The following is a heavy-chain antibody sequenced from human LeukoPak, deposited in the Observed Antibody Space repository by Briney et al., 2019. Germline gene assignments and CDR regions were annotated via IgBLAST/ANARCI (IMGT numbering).Heavy chain of an antibody. Sequence: PSETLSLTCAVYIGSFSGHYWSWIRQSPGKGLEWIGEINHSGSTNYNPSLKSRVTISVDTSKNQFSLKLSSVTTADTAVYYCARVRYDILTGYHYYFDYWGQGTLVTVSS. J-gene: IGHJ4*02. D-gene: IGHD3-9*01. V-gene: IGHV4-34*01. CDR3: ARVRYDILTGYHYYFDY. CDR1: IGSFSGHY. CDR2: INHSGST.